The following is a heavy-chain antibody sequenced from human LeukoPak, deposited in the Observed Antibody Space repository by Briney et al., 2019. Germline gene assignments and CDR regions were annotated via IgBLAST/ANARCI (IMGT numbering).Heavy chain of an antibody. CDR3: ARSYPLRYYDSSGHDYYFDF. D-gene: IGHD3-22*01. J-gene: IGHJ4*02. CDR2: IYPGDSDT. CDR1: GYSFTSYW. V-gene: IGHV5-51*01. Sequence: GESLKISCKGSGYSFTSYWIGWVRQMPGKGLEWMGIIYPGDSDTRYSPSFEGQVTISADKSISTAYLQWSSLKASDSAMYYCARSYPLRYYDSSGHDYYFDFWGQGTLVTVSS.